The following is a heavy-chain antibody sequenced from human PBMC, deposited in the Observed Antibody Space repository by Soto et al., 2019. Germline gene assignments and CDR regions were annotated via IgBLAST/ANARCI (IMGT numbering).Heavy chain of an antibody. CDR2: IYYSGST. Sequence: SETLSLTCTVSGGSISSGGYYWSWIRQHPGKGLEWIGYIYYSGSTYYNPSLKSRVTISVDTSKNQFSLKLSSVTAADTAVYYYAINLVGYCSGGSCPHDAFDIWGQGTMVTVSS. CDR3: AINLVGYCSGGSCPHDAFDI. D-gene: IGHD2-15*01. CDR1: GGSISSGGYY. V-gene: IGHV4-31*03. J-gene: IGHJ3*02.